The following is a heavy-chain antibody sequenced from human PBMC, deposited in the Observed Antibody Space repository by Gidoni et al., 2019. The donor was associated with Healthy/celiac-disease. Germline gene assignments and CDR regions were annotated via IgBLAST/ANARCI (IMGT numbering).Heavy chain of an antibody. CDR1: GGSISSSSYY. J-gene: IGHJ5*02. D-gene: IGHD2-2*01. Sequence: QVQLQESGPGLVKPSDPLSLTCTVSGGSISSSSYYWGWIRQLPGKGLEWIESIYYSGSTYYKPSLKNRDTISVDTYKNQFTLKLSSMTAADTAVYYCARHESQPKWFDPWGQGTLVTVSS. CDR2: IYYSGST. CDR3: ARHESQPKWFDP. V-gene: IGHV4-39*01.